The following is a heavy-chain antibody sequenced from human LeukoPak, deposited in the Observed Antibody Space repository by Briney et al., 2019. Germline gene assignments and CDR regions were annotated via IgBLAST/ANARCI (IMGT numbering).Heavy chain of an antibody. CDR3: ARDGPLVFG. D-gene: IGHD3-16*01. CDR2: IYSGGST. CDR1: GGSISRGGYS. J-gene: IGHJ4*02. Sequence: PSETLSLTCAVSGGSISRGGYSWSWIRQAPGKGLEWVSVIYSGGSTYYADSVKGRFTISRDNSKNTLYLQMNSLRAEDTAVYYCARDGPLVFGGGQGTLVTVSS. V-gene: IGHV3-53*01.